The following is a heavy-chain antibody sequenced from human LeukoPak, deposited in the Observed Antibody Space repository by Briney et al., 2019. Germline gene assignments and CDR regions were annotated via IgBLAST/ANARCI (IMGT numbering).Heavy chain of an antibody. CDR2: INPSGGST. CDR1: GYTFTSYY. V-gene: IGHV1-46*01. D-gene: IGHD1-26*01. J-gene: IGHJ6*02. CDR3: ARVWNSGSFTGFYYYYGMDV. Sequence: VASVKVSCKASGYTFTSYYMHWVRQAPGQGLEWMGIINPSGGSTSYAQKFQGRVTMARDTSTSTVYMELSSLRSEDTAVYYCARVWNSGSFTGFYYYYGMDVWGQGTTVAVSS.